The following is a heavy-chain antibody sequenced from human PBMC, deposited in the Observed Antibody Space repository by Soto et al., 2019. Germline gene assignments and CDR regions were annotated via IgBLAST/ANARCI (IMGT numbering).Heavy chain of an antibody. V-gene: IGHV3-48*01. CDR3: ARHPERIAEIGWFDP. CDR1: GFTFSSYS. J-gene: IGHJ5*02. D-gene: IGHD6-13*01. Sequence: GGSLRLSCAASGFTFSSYSMNWVRQAPGKGLEWVSYISSSSSTIYYADSVKGRFTISRDNAKNSLYLQMNSLRAEDTAVYYCARHPERIAEIGWFDPWGQGTPVTVSS. CDR2: ISSSSSTI.